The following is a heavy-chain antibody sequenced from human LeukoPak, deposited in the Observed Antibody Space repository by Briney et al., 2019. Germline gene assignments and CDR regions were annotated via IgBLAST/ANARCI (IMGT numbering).Heavy chain of an antibody. CDR2: ISYDASNK. Sequence: PGGSLRLSCAASGFTFSSYAMHWVRQAPGKGLEWVALISYDASNKYYADSVKGRFTISRDNAKNSLYLQMNSLRAEDTAVYYCARDDGADYWGQGTLVTVSS. CDR3: ARDDGADY. V-gene: IGHV3-30*04. J-gene: IGHJ4*02. D-gene: IGHD1-26*01. CDR1: GFTFSSYA.